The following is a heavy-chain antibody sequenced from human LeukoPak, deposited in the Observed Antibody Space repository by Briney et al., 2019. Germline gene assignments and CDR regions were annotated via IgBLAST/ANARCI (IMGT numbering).Heavy chain of an antibody. Sequence: GGSLRLSCAASGFTFSSYAMSWVRQDPGKGLEWVSAISGSGGSTYYADSVKGRFTISRDNSKNTLYLQMNSLRAEDTAVYYCAKGGYSSGSPMGFDYWGQGTLVTVSS. CDR3: AKGGYSSGSPMGFDY. D-gene: IGHD6-19*01. V-gene: IGHV3-23*01. J-gene: IGHJ4*02. CDR2: ISGSGGST. CDR1: GFTFSSYA.